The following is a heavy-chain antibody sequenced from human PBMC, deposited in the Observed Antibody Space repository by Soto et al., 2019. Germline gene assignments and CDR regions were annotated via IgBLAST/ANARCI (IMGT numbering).Heavy chain of an antibody. D-gene: IGHD2-2*01. CDR3: TSRVVVVPAALVVDP. J-gene: IGHJ5*02. V-gene: IGHV3-15*07. CDR1: GFTFSNAW. CDR2: IKSKTDGGTT. Sequence: EVQLVESGGGLVKPGGSLRLSCAASGFTFSNAWMNWVRQAPGKGLEWVGRIKSKTDGGTTDYAAPVKGSFTISRDDSKNTLYLQMNSLKTEDTAVYYCTSRVVVVPAALVVDPWGQGTLVTVSS.